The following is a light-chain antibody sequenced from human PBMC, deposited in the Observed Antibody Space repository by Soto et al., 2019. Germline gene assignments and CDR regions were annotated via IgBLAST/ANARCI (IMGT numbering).Light chain of an antibody. CDR2: TAS. CDR3: QQSSTTRWT. J-gene: IGKJ1*01. Sequence: DIQMTQSPSSLSASVGDRFTFTCRAGQSISTYLNWYQQKPARAPKLLIHTASSLQTGVPSRFTGGGSGIDLSLTTNSLQPDDFATYYCQQSSTTRWTFGQGTKV. V-gene: IGKV1-39*01. CDR1: QSISTY.